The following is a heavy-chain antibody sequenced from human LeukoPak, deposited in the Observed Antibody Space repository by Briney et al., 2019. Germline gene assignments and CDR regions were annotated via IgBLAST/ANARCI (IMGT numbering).Heavy chain of an antibody. Sequence: PGGSLRLSCVASGFTFSSYGMHWVRQAPGKGLEWVAFIRYDGSNKYYADSVKGRFTISRDNSKNTLYLQMNSLRAEDTAVYYCAKGGVLLWSALDYWGQGTLVTVSS. CDR2: IRYDGSNK. CDR1: GFTFSSYG. D-gene: IGHD3-10*02. V-gene: IGHV3-30*02. CDR3: AKGGVLLWSALDY. J-gene: IGHJ4*02.